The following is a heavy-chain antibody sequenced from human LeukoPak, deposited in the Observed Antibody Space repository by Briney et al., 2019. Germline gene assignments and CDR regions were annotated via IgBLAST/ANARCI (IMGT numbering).Heavy chain of an antibody. D-gene: IGHD5-24*01. CDR3: ARHRGYRNYFDY. V-gene: IGHV4-59*08. CDR1: GGSISSYY. CDR2: IYYSGST. J-gene: IGHJ4*02. Sequence: PSETLSLTCTVSGGSISSYYWSWIRQPPGKGLEWIGYIYYSGSTNYNPSLKSRVTISVDTSKNQFSLKLSSVTPADTAVYYCARHRGYRNYFDYWGQGTLSPSPQ.